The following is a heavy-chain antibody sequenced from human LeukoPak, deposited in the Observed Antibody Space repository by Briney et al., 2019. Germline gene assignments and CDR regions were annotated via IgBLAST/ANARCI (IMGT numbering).Heavy chain of an antibody. CDR1: GGSFSGYY. V-gene: IGHV4-34*01. D-gene: IGHD6-19*01. Sequence: SETLSLTCAVYGGSFSGYYWGWIRQPPGKGLEWIGSIYYSGSTYYNPSLNSRVTISIDTSKNQFSLKLSSVTAADTAVYYCARFGSGWWYNDYWGQGTLVTVSS. CDR3: ARFGSGWWYNDY. J-gene: IGHJ4*02. CDR2: IYYSGST.